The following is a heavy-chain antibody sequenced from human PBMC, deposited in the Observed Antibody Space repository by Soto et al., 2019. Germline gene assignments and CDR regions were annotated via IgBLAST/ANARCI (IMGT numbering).Heavy chain of an antibody. V-gene: IGHV4-30-2*01. J-gene: IGHJ4*02. CDR1: GGSISSGGYF. Sequence: QLQLQESGSGLVKPSQTLSLTCAVSGGSISSGGYFWSWIRQPPGKGLEWIGYIYYSGSTYYKPSLTSRVTISVDRSKNQFSLKLTSVTAADTAVYYCARGLGPWGQGTLVTVSS. CDR2: IYYSGST. CDR3: ARGLGP. D-gene: IGHD3-10*01.